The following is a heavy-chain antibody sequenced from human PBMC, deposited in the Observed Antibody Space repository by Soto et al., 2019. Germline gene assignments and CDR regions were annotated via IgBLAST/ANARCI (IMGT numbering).Heavy chain of an antibody. V-gene: IGHV4-34*01. J-gene: IGHJ6*03. CDR2: INHSGST. D-gene: IGHD2-2*01. CDR3: ARGRGVPAAMHRAFYYYYYHMDV. CDR1: GGFFSGYY. Sequence: QVQLQQCGAGLLKPSETLSLTCAVYGGFFSGYYWRGIRQPPGKGLEWIGEINHSGSTNYNPSLKSRVTISVDTSKNQFSLKLSSLTAAETAVYYCARGRGVPAAMHRAFYYYYYHMDVWGKGTTVTVSS.